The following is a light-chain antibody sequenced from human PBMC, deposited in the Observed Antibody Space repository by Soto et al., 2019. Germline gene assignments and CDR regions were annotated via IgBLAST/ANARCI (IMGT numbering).Light chain of an antibody. CDR2: DVS. CDR3: SSYMSSTTSYV. Sequence: QSALTQPASVSGSPGQSITISCTGPSGDFAGSDLVSWYQHHPGKAPKVMIYDVSKRPSGVSHRFSGSKSGNTASLTISGLQAEDEADYYCSSYMSSTTSYVFGTGTKLTVL. V-gene: IGLV2-14*03. CDR1: SGDFAGSDL. J-gene: IGLJ1*01.